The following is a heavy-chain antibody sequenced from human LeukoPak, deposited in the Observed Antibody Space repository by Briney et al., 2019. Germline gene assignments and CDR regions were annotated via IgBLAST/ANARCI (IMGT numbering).Heavy chain of an antibody. Sequence: PGGSPRLSCAASGFTFSSYAMSWARQAPGKGLESLSAISGSGGSTYYADSVKGRFTISRDNSKNTLYLQMNSLRAEDTAVYYCAKGTTSGESYDRFDYWGQGTLVTVSS. V-gene: IGHV3-23*01. D-gene: IGHD3-16*01. J-gene: IGHJ4*02. CDR1: GFTFSSYA. CDR2: ISGSGGST. CDR3: AKGTTSGESYDRFDY.